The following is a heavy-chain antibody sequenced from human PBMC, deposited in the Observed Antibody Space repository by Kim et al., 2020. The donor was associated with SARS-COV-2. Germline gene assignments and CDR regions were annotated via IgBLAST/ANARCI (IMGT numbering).Heavy chain of an antibody. J-gene: IGHJ5*02. Sequence: SETLSLTCTVSGGSISSGGYYWSWIRQHPGKGLEWIGYIYYSGSTYYNPSLKSRVTISVDTSKNQFSLKLSSVTAADTAVYYCAHMVRGVSWWFDPWGQGTLVTVSS. D-gene: IGHD3-10*01. CDR1: GGSISSGGYY. CDR2: IYYSGST. CDR3: AHMVRGVSWWFDP. V-gene: IGHV4-31*03.